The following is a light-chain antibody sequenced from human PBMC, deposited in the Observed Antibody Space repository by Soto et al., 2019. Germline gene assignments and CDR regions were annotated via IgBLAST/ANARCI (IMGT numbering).Light chain of an antibody. CDR2: EVS. CDR1: SSDVGSHNL. J-gene: IGLJ7*01. Sequence: QSALTQPASVSGSPGQSITISCTGTSSDVGSHNLVSWYQQHPGQAPKLMIYEVSKRPLGVSTRVSASKSGNTAPLTISGLQADDEADYYCCSYGGSTAVFGGGTQLTVL. V-gene: IGLV2-23*02. CDR3: CSYGGSTAV.